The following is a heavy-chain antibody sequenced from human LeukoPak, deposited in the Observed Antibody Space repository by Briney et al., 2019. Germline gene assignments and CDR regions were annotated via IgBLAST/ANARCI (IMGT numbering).Heavy chain of an antibody. J-gene: IGHJ4*02. D-gene: IGHD3-16*01. CDR2: IYSSGST. V-gene: IGHV4-59*12. CDR1: GGSIRGYY. Sequence: SETLSLTCNVSGGSIRGYYWSWIRQPPGKGLEWIGYIYSSGSTNYNPSLKSRVTMSVDTSKNQFSLKVSSVTAADTAVYYCARGGYFDYWGQGTLVTVSS. CDR3: ARGGYFDY.